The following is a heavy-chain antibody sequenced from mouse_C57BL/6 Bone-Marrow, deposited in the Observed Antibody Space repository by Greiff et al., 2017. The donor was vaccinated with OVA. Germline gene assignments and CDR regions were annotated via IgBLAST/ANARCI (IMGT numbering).Heavy chain of an antibody. CDR3: VRQGYYYGSTYWYFDV. J-gene: IGHJ1*03. D-gene: IGHD1-1*01. CDR1: GFSFNTYA. Sequence: EVKLMESGGGLVQPKGSLKLSCAASGFSFNTYAMNWVRQAPGKGLEWVARIRSKSNNYATYYADSVKDRFTISRDASESMLYMQMNNLKTEDTAMYYCVRQGYYYGSTYWYFDVWGTGTTVTVSS. CDR2: IRSKSNNYAT. V-gene: IGHV10-1*01.